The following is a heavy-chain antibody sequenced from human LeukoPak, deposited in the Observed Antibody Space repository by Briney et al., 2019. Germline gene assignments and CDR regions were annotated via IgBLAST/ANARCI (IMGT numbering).Heavy chain of an antibody. V-gene: IGHV3-23*01. CDR1: GFTFYNYA. CDR2: TAGSGISK. Sequence: PGGPLRLPCVASGFTFYNYAMSWVRQAPGRGLEWASSTAGSGISKDYADSVKGRFTISRDNARNSLYLQMNSLRAEDTAVYFCARGGLSIMGYWGQGTLVTVSS. CDR3: ARGGLSIMGY. J-gene: IGHJ4*02. D-gene: IGHD2/OR15-2a*01.